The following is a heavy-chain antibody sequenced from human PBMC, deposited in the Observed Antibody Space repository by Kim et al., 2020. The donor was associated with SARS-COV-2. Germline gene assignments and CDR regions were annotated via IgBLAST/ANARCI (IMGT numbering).Heavy chain of an antibody. CDR3: ARDGHELRYFDWLPDAFDI. CDR2: ISAYNGNT. J-gene: IGHJ3*02. D-gene: IGHD3-9*01. V-gene: IGHV1-18*01. Sequence: ASVKVSCKASGYTFTSYGISWVRQAPGQGLEWMGWISAYNGNTNYAQKLQGRVTMTTDTSTSTAYMELRSLRSDDTAVYYCARDGHELRYFDWLPDAFDIWGQGTMVTVSS. CDR1: GYTFTSYG.